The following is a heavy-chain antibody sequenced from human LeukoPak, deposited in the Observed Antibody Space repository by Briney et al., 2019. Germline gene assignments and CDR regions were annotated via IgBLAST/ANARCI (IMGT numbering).Heavy chain of an antibody. D-gene: IGHD3-22*01. J-gene: IGHJ5*02. V-gene: IGHV3-43*02. CDR3: ASMAYDTSGYYVNWFDP. Sequence: GGSLRLSCAASGFTFSSYAMSWVRQAPGKGLEWVSLISGDGGTTYYADSVKGRFTISRDNSKNSLYLQMNSLRTEDTALYYCASMAYDTSGYYVNWFDPWGQGTLVTVSS. CDR2: ISGDGGTT. CDR1: GFTFSSYA.